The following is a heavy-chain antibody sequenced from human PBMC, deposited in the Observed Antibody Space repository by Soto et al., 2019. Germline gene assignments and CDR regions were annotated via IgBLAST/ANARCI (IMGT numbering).Heavy chain of an antibody. CDR1: XXSXXSGSYY. Sequence: SETLSLTCTVSXXSXXSGSYYXXXIXXPPWNGLEWIGYIYYSGSTNYHPSLKSRVTISVDTSKNQFSLKLSSVTAADTAVYYCAREGYSVVPGIDYWGQGTLVTVSS. J-gene: IGHJ4*02. D-gene: IGHD2-21*01. CDR3: AREGYSVVPGIDY. CDR2: IYYSGST. V-gene: IGHV4-61*01.